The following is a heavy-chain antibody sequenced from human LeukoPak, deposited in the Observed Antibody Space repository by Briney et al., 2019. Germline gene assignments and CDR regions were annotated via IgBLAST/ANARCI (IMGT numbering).Heavy chain of an antibody. D-gene: IGHD6-19*01. J-gene: IGHJ4*02. CDR2: ISSTSITM. CDR3: ARETILAVAGDF. Sequence: GGSLRPSCAASGFTFNINNMNWVRQAPGKGLEWVSYISSTSITMYYADSVKGRFTISRDNAKNSLYLQMNSLRADDTAVYYCARETILAVAGDFWGQGTLVTVSS. V-gene: IGHV3-48*01. CDR1: GFTFNINN.